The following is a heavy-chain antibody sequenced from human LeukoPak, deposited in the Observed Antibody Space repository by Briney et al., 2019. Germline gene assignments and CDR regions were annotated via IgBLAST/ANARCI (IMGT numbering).Heavy chain of an antibody. CDR3: ARDYGGNSPGWFDP. V-gene: IGHV4-59*01. D-gene: IGHD4-23*01. J-gene: IGHJ5*02. CDR1: GGSISSYY. CDR2: IYYSGST. Sequence: SETLSLTCTVSGGSISSYYWSWIRQPPGKGLEWIGYIYYSGSTNYNSSLKSRVTISVDTSKNQFSLKLSSVTAADTAVYYCARDYGGNSPGWFDPWGQGTLVTVSS.